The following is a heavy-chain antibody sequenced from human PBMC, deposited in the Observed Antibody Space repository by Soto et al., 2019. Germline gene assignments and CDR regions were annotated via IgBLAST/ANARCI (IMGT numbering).Heavy chain of an antibody. J-gene: IGHJ6*03. CDR3: ARVLDTAMVTGGYYYMDV. D-gene: IGHD5-18*01. Sequence: LETLSLTCTVSGGSISSYYWSWIRQPPGKGLEWIGYIYYSGSTNYNPSLKSRVTISVDTSKNQFSLKLSSVTAADTAVYYCARVLDTAMVTGGYYYMDVWGKGTTVTVSS. CDR2: IYYSGST. CDR1: GGSISSYY. V-gene: IGHV4-59*01.